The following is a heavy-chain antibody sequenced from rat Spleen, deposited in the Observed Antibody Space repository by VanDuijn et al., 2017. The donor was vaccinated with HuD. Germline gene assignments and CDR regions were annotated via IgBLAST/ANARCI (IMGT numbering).Heavy chain of an antibody. J-gene: IGHJ3*01. Sequence: EVQLVESGGGLVQPGRSLKLSCVASGFTFNDYWMTWIRQAPGNGLKWVASVTETGDKSYYPDSVNGRFTLSRDNTKNTLYLQMNSLTSEDTATYYCTRGSLGSGRLNWFVYWGQGTLVTVSS. CDR2: VTETGDKS. CDR3: TRGSLGSGRLNWFVY. D-gene: IGHD4-6*01. CDR1: GFTFNDYW. V-gene: IGHV5-31*01.